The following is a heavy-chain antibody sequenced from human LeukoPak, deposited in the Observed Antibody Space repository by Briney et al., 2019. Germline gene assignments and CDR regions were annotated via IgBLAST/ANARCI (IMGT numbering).Heavy chain of an antibody. D-gene: IGHD6-13*01. Sequence: PGGSLRLSCAASGFTFSNYWISWVRQAPGKGLEWLANIKQDGSEKYYVDSVKGRFTISRDNAKNSLYLQMYSLRAEDTAVYYCAKGIVYSSSWYFDYWGQGTLVTVSS. V-gene: IGHV3-7*03. CDR3: AKGIVYSSSWYFDY. J-gene: IGHJ4*02. CDR1: GFTFSNYW. CDR2: IKQDGSEK.